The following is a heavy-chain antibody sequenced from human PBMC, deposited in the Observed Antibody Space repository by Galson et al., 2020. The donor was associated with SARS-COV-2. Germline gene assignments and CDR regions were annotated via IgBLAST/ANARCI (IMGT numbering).Heavy chain of an antibody. CDR3: AREAEYCTSNSCFCY. CDR2: IIPIIGIP. D-gene: IGHD2-2*01. Sequence: SVKVSCKAFRGTFSSFAISWVRQAPGQGLEWMGGIIPIIGIPNYAQKFQGRVTITADKSTSTAYMDLSSLRFEDTAVYYCAREAEYCTSNSCFCYWGQGTLVIVSS. V-gene: IGHV1-69*10. J-gene: IGHJ4*02. CDR1: RGTFSSFA.